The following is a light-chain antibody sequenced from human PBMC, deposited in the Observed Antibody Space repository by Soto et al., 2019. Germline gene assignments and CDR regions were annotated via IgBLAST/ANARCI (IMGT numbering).Light chain of an antibody. Sequence: DTQMTQSPSTLSASVGDRVTIICRASQGISTQLAWYQQKPGKAPKLLISGAFSLESGVPSRFSGSGSGTEFTLTISSLQPDDFATYYCQQYYSYSTFGQGTKVDIK. CDR3: QQYYSYST. V-gene: IGKV1-5*02. CDR1: QGISTQ. CDR2: GAF. J-gene: IGKJ1*01.